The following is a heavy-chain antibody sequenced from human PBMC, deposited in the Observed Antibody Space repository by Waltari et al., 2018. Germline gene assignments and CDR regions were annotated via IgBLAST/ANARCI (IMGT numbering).Heavy chain of an antibody. CDR3: ARGRPSDDGRLLGFFD. J-gene: IGHJ4*02. CDR2: INYSGNT. CDR1: SESFIAYS. Sequence: QVQLQQWGVGLLKPSATLSLPCAVSSESFIAYSWNLIRLPPGKGLEWIGEINYSGNTNYNSSLRSRVTILADASKIQVSLKLRAATAADTAMYYCARGRPSDDGRLLGFFDWGQGILVTVAS. V-gene: IGHV4-34*01. D-gene: IGHD3-3*01.